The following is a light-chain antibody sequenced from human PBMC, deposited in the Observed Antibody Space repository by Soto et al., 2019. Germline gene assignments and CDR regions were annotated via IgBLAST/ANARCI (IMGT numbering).Light chain of an antibody. CDR1: QSISSY. V-gene: IGKV1-39*01. CDR3: QQSYSTPLT. Sequence: DLQMTQSPSSLSASVGARVTITCRASQSISSYLNWYQQKPGKAPKLLIYAASSLQSGVPSRFSGSESGTAVTINISSLQPEDGETYDGQQSYSTPLTFGGGTKVDIK. J-gene: IGKJ4*01. CDR2: AAS.